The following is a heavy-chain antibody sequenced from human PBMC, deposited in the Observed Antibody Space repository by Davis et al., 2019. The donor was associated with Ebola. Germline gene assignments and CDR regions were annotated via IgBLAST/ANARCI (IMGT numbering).Heavy chain of an antibody. CDR3: ARGGSSGYSGPGY. CDR2: IYYSGST. Sequence: SETLSLTCTVSGGSISSGDYYWSWIRQPPGKGLEWIGYIYYSGSTYYNPSLKSRVTISVDTSKNQFSLKLSSVTAADTAVYYCARGGSSGYSGPGYWGQGTLVTVSS. J-gene: IGHJ4*02. V-gene: IGHV4-30-4*08. D-gene: IGHD3-22*01. CDR1: GGSISSGDYY.